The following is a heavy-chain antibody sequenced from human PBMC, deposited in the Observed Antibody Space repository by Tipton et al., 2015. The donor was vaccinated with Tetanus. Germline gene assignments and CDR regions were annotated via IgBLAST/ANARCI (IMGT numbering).Heavy chain of an antibody. V-gene: IGHV3-30*03. D-gene: IGHD6-13*01. J-gene: IGHJ6*02. Sequence: SLRLSCAVSGFLFRSHGMHWVRQAPGSGLEWVAATSYDGSDKFYVDSVKGRFTISRDNSKNTLYLQMNSLRPDDTAIYFCARDRGYSSSRHGSFYYGMDVWGQGTTVTVSS. CDR1: GFLFRSHG. CDR3: ARDRGYSSSRHGSFYYGMDV. CDR2: TSYDGSDK.